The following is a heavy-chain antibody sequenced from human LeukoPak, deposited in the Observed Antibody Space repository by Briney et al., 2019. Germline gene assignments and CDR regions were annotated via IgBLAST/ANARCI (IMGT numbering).Heavy chain of an antibody. CDR2: INHSGST. CDR3: ARAYSGSFGVFDY. CDR1: GGSFSGYY. J-gene: IGHJ4*02. Sequence: SETLSLTCAVYGGSFSGYYWSWIRQPPGKGLEWIGEINHSGSTNYNPSLKSRVTISVDTCKNQFSLKLSSVTAADTAVYYCARAYSGSFGVFDYWGQGTLVTVSS. V-gene: IGHV4-34*01. D-gene: IGHD6-13*01.